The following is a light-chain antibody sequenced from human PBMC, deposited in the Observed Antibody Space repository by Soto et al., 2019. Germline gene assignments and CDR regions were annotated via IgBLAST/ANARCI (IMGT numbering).Light chain of an antibody. CDR3: QQTRTVPPEWT. V-gene: IGKV1-39*01. CDR2: ATS. Sequence: DIQMTQSPSSLSASVGDRVTITCRASQSIASYLNWYQQKPGKAPRLLIFATSNLQSGVPSRFSGSGSGTNFTLSISSLQPEDCATYYCQQTRTVPPEWTFGQGTKV. CDR1: QSIASY. J-gene: IGKJ1*01.